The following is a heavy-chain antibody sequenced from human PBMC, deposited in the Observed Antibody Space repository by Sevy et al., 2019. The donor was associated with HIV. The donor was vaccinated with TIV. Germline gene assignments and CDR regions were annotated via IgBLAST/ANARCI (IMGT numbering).Heavy chain of an antibody. D-gene: IGHD2-2*01. CDR2: ISGRSSYI. CDR1: GFTFSDYY. V-gene: IGHV3-21*01. J-gene: IGHJ4*02. Sequence: GGSLRLSCAASGFTFSDYYMNWVRQAPGKGLEWVSSISGRSSYIHYADSVRGRFTISRDNAKNSLYLQMYSLRVDDTAVYFCARDGGCSSTSCLLYFDSWGQGALVTVSS. CDR3: ARDGGCSSTSCLLYFDS.